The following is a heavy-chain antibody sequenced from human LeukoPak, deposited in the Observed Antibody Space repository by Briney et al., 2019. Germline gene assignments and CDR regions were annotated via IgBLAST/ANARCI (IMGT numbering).Heavy chain of an antibody. J-gene: IGHJ5*02. CDR1: GGSISSGSYY. D-gene: IGHD6-13*01. CDR2: IYTSGST. CDR3: ARQPAPYSSSWYISWFDP. V-gene: IGHV4-61*02. Sequence: SETLSLTCTVSGGSISSGSYYWSWIRQPAGKGLEWIGRIYTSGSTNYNPSLKSRVTISVDTSKNQFSLKLSSVTAADTAVYYCARQPAPYSSSWYISWFDPWGQGTLVTVSS.